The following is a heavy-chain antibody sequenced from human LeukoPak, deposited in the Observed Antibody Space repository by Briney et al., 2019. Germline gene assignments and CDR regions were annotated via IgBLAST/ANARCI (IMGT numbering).Heavy chain of an antibody. CDR3: ARASQAVDTAMVNPLDY. CDR1: GYTFTSYG. CDR2: ISAYNGNT. Sequence: ASVKVSCKASGYTFTSYGISWVRQAPGQGPEWMGWISAYNGNTNYAQKLQGRVTMTTDTSTSTAYMELRSLRSDDTAVYYCARASQAVDTAMVNPLDYWGQGTLVTVSP. V-gene: IGHV1-18*01. D-gene: IGHD5-18*01. J-gene: IGHJ4*02.